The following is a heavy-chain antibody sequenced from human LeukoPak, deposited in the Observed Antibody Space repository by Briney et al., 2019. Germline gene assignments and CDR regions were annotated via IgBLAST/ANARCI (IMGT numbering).Heavy chain of an antibody. V-gene: IGHV4-39*01. CDR2: IYYSGST. Sequence: PSETLSLTCTVSGGSISSSTYFWGWIRQPPGKGLEWIGSIYYSGSTFYNPSLKSRVTISVDTSKNRLSLKLTSVTAADTAVYYCARQGGYIISSFDSWGQGTLVTVSS. J-gene: IGHJ4*02. CDR1: GGSISSSTYF. CDR3: ARQGGYIISSFDS. D-gene: IGHD6-6*01.